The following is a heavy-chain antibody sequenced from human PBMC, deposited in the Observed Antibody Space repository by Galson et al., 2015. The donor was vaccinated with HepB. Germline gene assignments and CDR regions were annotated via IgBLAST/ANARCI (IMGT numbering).Heavy chain of an antibody. CDR3: ARDPMVGATPAFDI. J-gene: IGHJ3*02. CDR2: TYYRSKWYN. Sequence: CAISGDSVSSNSAAWNWIRQSPSRGLEWLGRTYYRSKWYNDYAVSVKSRITINPDTSKNQFSLQLYSVTPEDTAVYYCARDPMVGATPAFDIWGQGTMVTVSS. V-gene: IGHV6-1*01. CDR1: GDSVSSNSAA. D-gene: IGHD1-26*01.